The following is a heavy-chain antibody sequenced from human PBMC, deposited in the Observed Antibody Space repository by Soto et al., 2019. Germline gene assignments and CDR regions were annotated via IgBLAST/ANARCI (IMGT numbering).Heavy chain of an antibody. Sequence: GASVKVSCKASGYTFTGYYMHWVRQAPGQGLERMGWINPNSGGTNYAQKFQGRVTMTRDTSISTAYMELSRLRSDDTAVYYCARAEDTAMVGRWFDPWGQGTLVTVSS. CDR2: INPNSGGT. CDR3: ARAEDTAMVGRWFDP. D-gene: IGHD5-18*01. CDR1: GYTFTGYY. V-gene: IGHV1-2*02. J-gene: IGHJ5*02.